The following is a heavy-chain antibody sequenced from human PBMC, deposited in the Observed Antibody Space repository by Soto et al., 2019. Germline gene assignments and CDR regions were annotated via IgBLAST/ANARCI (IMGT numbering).Heavy chain of an antibody. J-gene: IGHJ4*02. CDR3: ASRGYSGYDLDY. CDR2: ISAYNGNT. CDR1: GGTFSSYT. Sequence: ASVKVSCKASGGTFSSYTISWVRQAPGQGLEWMGWISAYNGNTNYAQKLQGRVTMTTDTSTSTAYMELRSLRSDDTAVYYCASRGYSGYDLDYWGQGTLVTVSS. D-gene: IGHD5-12*01. V-gene: IGHV1-18*01.